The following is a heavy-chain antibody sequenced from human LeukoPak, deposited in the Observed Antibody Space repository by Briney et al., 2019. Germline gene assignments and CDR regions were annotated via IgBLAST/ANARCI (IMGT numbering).Heavy chain of an antibody. V-gene: IGHV1-18*01. J-gene: IGHJ5*02. Sequence: ASVKVSCKASGYTFTSYVINWVRQATGQGLDWMGWISAYNGNTNYAQKLQGRVTMTTDTSTSTAYMELRSLRSDDTAVYYCAGTPNAPGEYGGSYSRWFDPWGQGTLVTVSS. CDR2: ISAYNGNT. D-gene: IGHD1-26*01. CDR3: AGTPNAPGEYGGSYSRWFDP. CDR1: GYTFTSYV.